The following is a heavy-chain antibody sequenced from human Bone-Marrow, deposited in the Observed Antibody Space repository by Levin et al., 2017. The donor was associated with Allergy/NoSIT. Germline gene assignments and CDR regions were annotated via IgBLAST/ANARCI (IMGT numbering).Heavy chain of an antibody. J-gene: IGHJ3*02. D-gene: IGHD3-16*01. CDR3: ARHDWDYSLLGMPRGAFDI. Sequence: SETLSLACSVSGDSISSSSYSWGWIRQPPGKGLEWIGSIYQSGGTYYNPSLKSRVTASVDTSKNQFSLRLESLTAADTAIYYCARHDWDYSLLGMPRGAFDIWGQGTKVTVSS. CDR2: IYQSGGT. CDR1: GDSISSSSYS. V-gene: IGHV4-39*01.